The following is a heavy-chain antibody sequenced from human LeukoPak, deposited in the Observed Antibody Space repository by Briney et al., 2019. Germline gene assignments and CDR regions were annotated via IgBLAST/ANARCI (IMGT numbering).Heavy chain of an antibody. CDR1: GFTFSSYS. D-gene: IGHD3-10*01. Sequence: GGSLRLSCAASGFTFSSYSMNWVRQAPGKGLEWVSSISSSSSYVYYADSVKGRFTISRDNAKNSLYLQMNSLRAEDTAVYYCARACRRYGSGSYIGYFDLWGRGTLVTVSS. CDR3: ARACRRYGSGSYIGYFDL. CDR2: ISSSSSYV. J-gene: IGHJ2*01. V-gene: IGHV3-21*01.